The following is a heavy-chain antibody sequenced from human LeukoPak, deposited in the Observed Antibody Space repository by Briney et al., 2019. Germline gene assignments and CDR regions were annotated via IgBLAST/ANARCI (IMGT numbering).Heavy chain of an antibody. Sequence: SETLSLTCTVSGGSISSSSYYWGWIRQPPGKGLEWIGYIYYSGSTNYNPSLKSRVTISVDTSKNQFSLKLSSVTAADTAVYYCARASVAGTLYYFDYWGQGTLVTVSS. V-gene: IGHV4-61*05. D-gene: IGHD6-19*01. CDR1: GGSISSSSYY. J-gene: IGHJ4*02. CDR3: ARASVAGTLYYFDY. CDR2: IYYSGST.